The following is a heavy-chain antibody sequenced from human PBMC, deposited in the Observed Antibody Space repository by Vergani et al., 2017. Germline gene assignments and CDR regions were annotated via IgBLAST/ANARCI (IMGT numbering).Heavy chain of an antibody. CDR2: INHSGST. J-gene: IGHJ4*02. V-gene: IGHV4-34*01. CDR3: AKDGGGYFDY. D-gene: IGHD3-3*01. CDR1: GGSFSGYY. Sequence: QVQLQQWGAGLLKPSETLSLTCAVYGGSFSGYYWSWIRQPPGKGLEWIGEINHSGSTNYNPSLKSRVTISVDTSKNQFSLKLSSVTAADTAVYYCAKDGGGYFDYWGQGTLVTVSS.